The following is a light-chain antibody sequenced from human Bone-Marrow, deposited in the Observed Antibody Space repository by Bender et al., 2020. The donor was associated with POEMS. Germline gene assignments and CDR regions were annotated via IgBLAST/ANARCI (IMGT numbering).Light chain of an antibody. V-gene: IGLV1-44*01. CDR3: AAWEDSLNGWV. CDR1: SSNIGTNP. Sequence: QSVLTQPPSASGTPGQRATISCSGSSSNIGTNPVNWYQQLPGTAPKLLISINNQRPSGVPDRFSGSKSGTSASLAISGLQSEDEADYYCAAWEDSLNGWVFGGGTKLTVL. CDR2: INN. J-gene: IGLJ3*02.